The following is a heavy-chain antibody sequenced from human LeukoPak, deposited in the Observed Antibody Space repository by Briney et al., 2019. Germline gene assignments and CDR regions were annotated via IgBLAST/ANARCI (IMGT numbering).Heavy chain of an antibody. CDR2: IYYSGST. Sequence: KPSETLSLTCTVSGGSISSSYWRWIRQPPGKGLEWIGYIYYSGSTNYNPSLKSRVTISVDTSKNQFSLKLTSMTAADTAVYYCARDPDIRWGQGTLVTVSS. V-gene: IGHV4-59*01. D-gene: IGHD3-9*01. CDR1: GGSISSSY. CDR3: ARDPDIR. J-gene: IGHJ4*02.